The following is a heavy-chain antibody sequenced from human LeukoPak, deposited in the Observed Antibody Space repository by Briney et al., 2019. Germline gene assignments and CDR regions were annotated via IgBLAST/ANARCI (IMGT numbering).Heavy chain of an antibody. Sequence: GGSLRLSCAASGFTLSSYATSGVRQAPGKGLEWVSAISGRGGSTYYADSVKGRFTISRDNSKNTLYLQMNSLRAEDTAVYYCAKLYWDFWSGYGYWGQGTLVTVSS. CDR2: ISGRGGST. CDR3: AKLYWDFWSGYGY. CDR1: GFTLSSYA. V-gene: IGHV3-23*01. D-gene: IGHD3-3*02. J-gene: IGHJ4*02.